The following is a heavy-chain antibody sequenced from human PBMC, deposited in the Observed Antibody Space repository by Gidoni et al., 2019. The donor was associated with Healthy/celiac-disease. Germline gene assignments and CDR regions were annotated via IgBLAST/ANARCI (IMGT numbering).Heavy chain of an antibody. CDR1: GFPFSDYY. Sequence: QVQLVESGGGLVKPGGSLRLSCAASGFPFSDYYMSWIRQAPGKGLVGVSYNSSIGSTIYYADCVKGPFTISRDNAKNSLYLQMNSLRAEDTAVYYCARGLRRNGDYYYYYGMDVWGQGTTVTVSS. D-gene: IGHD4-17*01. V-gene: IGHV3-11*01. CDR3: ARGLRRNGDYYYYYGMDV. CDR2: NSSIGSTI. J-gene: IGHJ6*02.